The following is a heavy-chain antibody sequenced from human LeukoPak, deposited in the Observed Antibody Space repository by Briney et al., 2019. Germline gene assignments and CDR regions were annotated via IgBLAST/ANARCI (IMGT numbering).Heavy chain of an antibody. CDR1: GGSISSGGYY. CDR2: IYHSGST. J-gene: IGHJ4*02. CDR3: ARGGDYSNENYFDY. D-gene: IGHD4-11*01. Sequence: SQTLSLTCTVSGGSISSGGYYWSWIRQPPGKGLEWIGYIYHSGSTYYNPSLKSRVTISVDRSKNQFSLKLSSVTAADTAVYYCARGGDYSNENYFDYWGQGTLVTASS. V-gene: IGHV4-30-2*01.